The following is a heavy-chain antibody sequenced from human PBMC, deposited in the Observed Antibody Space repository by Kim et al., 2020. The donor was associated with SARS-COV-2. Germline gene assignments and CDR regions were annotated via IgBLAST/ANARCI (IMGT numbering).Heavy chain of an antibody. CDR3: ARELLGEEVAGTGLPDY. CDR2: INPSGGST. J-gene: IGHJ4*02. Sequence: ASVKVSCKASGYTFTSYYMHWVRQAPGQGLEWMGIINPSGGSTSYAQKFQGRVTMTRDTSTSTVYMELSSLRSEDTAVYYCARELLGEEVAGTGLPDYWGQGSLVTVSS. CDR1: GYTFTSYY. V-gene: IGHV1-46*01. D-gene: IGHD6-19*01.